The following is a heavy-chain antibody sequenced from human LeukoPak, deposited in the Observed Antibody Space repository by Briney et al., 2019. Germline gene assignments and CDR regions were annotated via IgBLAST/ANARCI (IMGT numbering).Heavy chain of an antibody. Sequence: GSLRLSCAASGFTFSSYSMNWVRQPPGKGLEWIGEINDRGSTRSSYNPSLKSRVTISVDTSKNQFSLKLSSVTAADTAVYYCARGRDVLRFLEWYRVYFDYWGQGTQVTVSS. V-gene: IGHV4-34*01. D-gene: IGHD3-3*01. CDR3: ARGRDVLRFLEWYRVYFDY. J-gene: IGHJ4*02. CDR1: GFTFSSYS. CDR2: INDRGST.